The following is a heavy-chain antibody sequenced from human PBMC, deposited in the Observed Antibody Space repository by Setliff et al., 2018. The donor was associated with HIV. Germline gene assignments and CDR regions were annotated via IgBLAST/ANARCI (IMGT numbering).Heavy chain of an antibody. D-gene: IGHD3-10*01. Sequence: TSETLSLTCTVSGVSINRTDHYWGWIRQSPGKRLEWIGSIHYSGSTNYNPSLKSRVTISVDTSKNQFSLKLSSVTAADTAVYYCARDRGTRYGSGKDFDSWGQGILVTVSS. CDR3: ARDRGTRYGSGKDFDS. J-gene: IGHJ4*02. V-gene: IGHV4-39*07. CDR2: IHYSGST. CDR1: GVSINRTDHY.